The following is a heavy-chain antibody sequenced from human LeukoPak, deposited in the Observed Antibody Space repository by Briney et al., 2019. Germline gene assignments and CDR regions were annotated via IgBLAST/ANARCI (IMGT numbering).Heavy chain of an antibody. D-gene: IGHD2-2*01. J-gene: IGHJ4*02. CDR2: ISSSGANT. CDR1: GFTFSTFG. CDR3: ARHQSGPDY. Sequence: PGGTLRLSCAASGFTFSTFGMSWVRQAPGKGLDWVSAISSSGANTFYADSVKGRFTITRDNSKNTLYLQVNSLRAEDSAVYYCARHQSGPDYWAREPWSPSPQ. V-gene: IGHV3-23*01.